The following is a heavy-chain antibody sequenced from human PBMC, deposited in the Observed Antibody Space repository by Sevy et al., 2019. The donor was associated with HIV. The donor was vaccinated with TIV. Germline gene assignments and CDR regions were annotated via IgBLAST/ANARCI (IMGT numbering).Heavy chain of an antibody. V-gene: IGHV3-23*01. CDR1: GFTFSRYS. Sequence: GGSLRLSCPASGFTFSRYSMSWVRKPPGKGLEWVSILSFGGGEINYADSVKGRSTISRDNSKSSVYLQMNNLRPEDTAVYYCAREGCTKPHDYWGQGTLVTVSS. D-gene: IGHD2-8*01. CDR3: AREGCTKPHDY. CDR2: LSFGGGEI. J-gene: IGHJ4*02.